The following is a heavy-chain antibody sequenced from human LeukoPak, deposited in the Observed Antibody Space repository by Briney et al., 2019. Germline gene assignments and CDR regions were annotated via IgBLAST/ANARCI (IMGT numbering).Heavy chain of an antibody. V-gene: IGHV1-46*01. J-gene: IGHJ4*02. CDR3: GGGYSYGYWVDY. Sequence: SLTVSCKASGYTFTTYYMHWVRQAPGQGLEWMGIINPSGGTTSYPQKFQGRVTMTRDTSTSTVYMELSSLRSEDTAVYYCGGGYSYGYWVDYWGQGTLVTVSS. CDR2: INPSGGTT. D-gene: IGHD5-18*01. CDR1: GYTFTTYY.